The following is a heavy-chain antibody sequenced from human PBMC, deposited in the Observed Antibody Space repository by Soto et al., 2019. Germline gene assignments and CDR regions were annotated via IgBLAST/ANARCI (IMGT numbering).Heavy chain of an antibody. CDR3: ARVDSGWFNHDYFDY. CDR1: GYTFTSYY. Sequence: ASVKVSCKASGYTFTSYYMHWVRQAPGQGLEWMGIINPSGGSTSYAQKFQGRVTMTRDTSTSTVYMELSSLRSEDTAVYYCARVDSGWFNHDYFDYWGQGTLVTVSS. CDR2: INPSGGST. V-gene: IGHV1-46*01. D-gene: IGHD6-19*01. J-gene: IGHJ4*02.